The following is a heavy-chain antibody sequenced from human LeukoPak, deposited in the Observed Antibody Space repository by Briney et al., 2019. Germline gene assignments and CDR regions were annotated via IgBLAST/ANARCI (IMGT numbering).Heavy chain of an antibody. V-gene: IGHV1-3*01. J-gene: IGHJ4*02. D-gene: IGHD6-19*01. CDR3: AREPLDQWLVLRYYFDY. CDR1: GYTFTSYA. CDR2: INAGNGNT. Sequence: ASVKVSCKASGYTFTSYAMHWVRQAPGQRLEWMGWINAGNGNTKYSQKFQGRVTITRDTSAGTAYMELSSLRSEDTAVYYCAREPLDQWLVLRYYFDYWGQGTLVTVSS.